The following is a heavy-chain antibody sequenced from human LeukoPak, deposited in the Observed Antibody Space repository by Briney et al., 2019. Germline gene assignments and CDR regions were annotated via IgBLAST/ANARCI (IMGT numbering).Heavy chain of an antibody. CDR2: INPNSGGT. CDR1: GYTFTDYY. CDR3: AREEVIAAAGPTLDY. D-gene: IGHD6-13*01. Sequence: ASVKVSCKASGYTFTDYYMHWVRQAPGQGLEWMGWINPNSGGTNYAQKFQGRVTMTRDTSISTAYMELSRLRSDDTAVFYCAREEVIAAAGPTLDYWGKGALVTVSS. V-gene: IGHV1-2*02. J-gene: IGHJ4*02.